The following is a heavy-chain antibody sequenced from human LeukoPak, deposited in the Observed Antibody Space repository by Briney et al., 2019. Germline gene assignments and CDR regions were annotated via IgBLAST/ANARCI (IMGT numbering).Heavy chain of an antibody. V-gene: IGHV3-23*01. CDR2: ISGSAGRT. Sequence: GGSLRLSCAASGFTFTTYAMSWVRQAPGKGLEWVSGISGSAGRTNYADSVEGRFTISRDNSKNTLYVQMNSLRAEDTAVYYCAKLSCSGGSCYPPFDYWGQGTLVTVSS. D-gene: IGHD2-15*01. J-gene: IGHJ4*02. CDR1: GFTFTTYA. CDR3: AKLSCSGGSCYPPFDY.